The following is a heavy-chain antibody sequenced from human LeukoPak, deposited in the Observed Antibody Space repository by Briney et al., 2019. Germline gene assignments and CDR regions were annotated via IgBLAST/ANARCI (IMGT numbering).Heavy chain of an antibody. J-gene: IGHJ4*02. Sequence: PGGSLRLSCAASGFTFSSYAMSWVRQAPGKGLEWVSAISGSGGSTYYADSVKGRFTISRDNSKNTLYLQMNSLRAEDTAVYYCAKDPRLMITFGGYYFGYWGQGTLVNGSS. V-gene: IGHV3-23*01. CDR1: GFTFSSYA. D-gene: IGHD3-16*01. CDR3: AKDPRLMITFGGYYFGY. CDR2: ISGSGGST.